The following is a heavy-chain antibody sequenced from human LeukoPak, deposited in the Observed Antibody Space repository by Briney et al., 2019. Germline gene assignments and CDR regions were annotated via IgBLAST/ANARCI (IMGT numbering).Heavy chain of an antibody. CDR2: ISYDGNHK. D-gene: IGHD1-26*01. CDR3: ARARNGTLKY. V-gene: IGHV3-30*01. CDR1: GFTFSHYA. Sequence: GGSLRLSCAASGFTFSHYAMHWVRQAPGKGLEWVAVISYDGNHKYYADSVKGRFTISRDNSKNTPYVQMNSLRTDGTAVYYCARARNGTLKYWGQGTLVTVCS. J-gene: IGHJ1*01.